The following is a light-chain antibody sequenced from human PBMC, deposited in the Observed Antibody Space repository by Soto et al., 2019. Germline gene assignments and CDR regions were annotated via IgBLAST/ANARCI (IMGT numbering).Light chain of an antibody. Sequence: EIVLTQSPGTLSLSPGERFTLSCSASQSVSSSYLAWYQQKPGQAPRLLIYGASSRATGIPDRFSGSGSGTDFTLTISRLEPEDFAVYYCQQYGSSPPEITFGQGTRLEIK. CDR2: GAS. J-gene: IGKJ5*01. CDR1: QSVSSSY. V-gene: IGKV3-20*01. CDR3: QQYGSSPPEIT.